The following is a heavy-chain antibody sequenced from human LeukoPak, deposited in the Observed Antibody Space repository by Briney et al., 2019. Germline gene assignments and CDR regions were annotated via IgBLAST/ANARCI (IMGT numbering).Heavy chain of an antibody. Sequence: ETLSLTCSVSGGSISSSNYYWGWIRQPPGTGLEWVSAISGSGGSTYYADSVKGRFTISRDNSKNTLYLQMNSLRAEDTAVYYCAKFPAMATIWDPFDYWGQETLVTVSS. CDR3: AKFPAMATIWDPFDY. V-gene: IGHV3-23*01. J-gene: IGHJ4*02. D-gene: IGHD5-24*01. CDR1: GGSISSSNYY. CDR2: ISGSGGST.